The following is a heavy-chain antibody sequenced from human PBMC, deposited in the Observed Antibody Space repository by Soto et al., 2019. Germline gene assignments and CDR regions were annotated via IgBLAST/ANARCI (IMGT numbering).Heavy chain of an antibody. CDR1: GYTFTSYG. Sequence: ASVKVSCKASGYTFTSYGISWVRQAPGQGLEWMGWISAYNGNTNYAQKLQGRVTMTTDTSTSTAYMELRSLRSDETAVYYCARVSVELRLRDYYYYMDVWGKGTTVTVSS. CDR3: ARVSVELRLRDYYYYMDV. V-gene: IGHV1-18*01. CDR2: ISAYNGNT. J-gene: IGHJ6*03. D-gene: IGHD1-7*01.